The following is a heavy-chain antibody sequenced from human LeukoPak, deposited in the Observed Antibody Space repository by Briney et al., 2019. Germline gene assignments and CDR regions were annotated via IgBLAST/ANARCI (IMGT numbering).Heavy chain of an antibody. D-gene: IGHD3-16*01. J-gene: IGHJ5*02. CDR3: ASSGGSSGFDP. CDR2: IIPIFGTA. Sequence: WASVKVSCKASGGTFSSYAISWVRQAPGQGLEWMGGIIPIFGTANYAQKFQGRVTITADESTSTAYMELSSLRSEDTAVYYCASSGGSSGFDPWGQGTLVTVSS. V-gene: IGHV1-69*13. CDR1: GGTFSSYA.